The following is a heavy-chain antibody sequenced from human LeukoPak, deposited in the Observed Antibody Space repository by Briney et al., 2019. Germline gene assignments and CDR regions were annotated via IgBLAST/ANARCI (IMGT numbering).Heavy chain of an antibody. J-gene: IGHJ5*02. CDR1: GYTFGTHW. CDR3: ARDFSGEWEQVTGWWLDP. CDR2: INPSGDFR. V-gene: IGHV1-46*01. Sequence: ASVKVSCKASGYTFGTHWMHWVRQAPGQGLEWMGIINPSGDFRSYAQKFKGRVTVTRDMSTRTVYMELSDLRPDDTAVYYCARDFSGEWEQVTGWWLDPWGQGTLVTVSS. D-gene: IGHD3-16*01.